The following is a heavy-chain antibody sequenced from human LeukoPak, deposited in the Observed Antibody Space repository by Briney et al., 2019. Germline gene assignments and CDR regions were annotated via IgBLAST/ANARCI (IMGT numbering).Heavy chain of an antibody. V-gene: IGHV1-46*01. Sequence: ASVKVSCKASGYTFTSYYMHWVRQAPGQGLDWVGIINPSGGSTSYAQKFQGRVTMTRDTSTSTVYMELSRLRSEDTAVYYCARAVEALAVTTYFQHWGQGTLVTVSS. CDR1: GYTFTSYY. CDR2: INPSGGST. J-gene: IGHJ1*01. CDR3: ARAVEALAVTTYFQH. D-gene: IGHD4-17*01.